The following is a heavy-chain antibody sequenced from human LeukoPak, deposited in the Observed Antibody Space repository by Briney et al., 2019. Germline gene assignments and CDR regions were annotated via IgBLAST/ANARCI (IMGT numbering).Heavy chain of an antibody. CDR3: ARSCVVPAGSLTTVVTRRCWYFDL. V-gene: IGHV1-2*02. Sequence: ASVKVSCKASGYTFTGYYMHWVRQAPGQGLEWMGWINPNSGGTNYAQKFQGRVTMTRDTSISTAYMELSRLRSDDTAVYYCARSCVVPAGSLTTVVTRRCWYFDLWGRGTLVTVSS. CDR2: INPNSGGT. CDR1: GYTFTGYY. J-gene: IGHJ2*01. D-gene: IGHD4-23*01.